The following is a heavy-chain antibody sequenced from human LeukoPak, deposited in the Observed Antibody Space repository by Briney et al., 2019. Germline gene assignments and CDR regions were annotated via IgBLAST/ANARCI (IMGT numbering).Heavy chain of an antibody. J-gene: IGHJ4*02. Sequence: GASVKVSCKASGYTFTSYYMHWVRQAPGQGLEWMGIINPSGGSTSYAQKFQGRVTMTRDTSTSTVYMELSSLRSEDTAVYYCARDSRDAYYYASSGYPDYWGQGTLVTVSS. D-gene: IGHD3-22*01. CDR3: ARDSRDAYYYASSGYPDY. V-gene: IGHV1-46*01. CDR2: INPSGGST. CDR1: GYTFTSYY.